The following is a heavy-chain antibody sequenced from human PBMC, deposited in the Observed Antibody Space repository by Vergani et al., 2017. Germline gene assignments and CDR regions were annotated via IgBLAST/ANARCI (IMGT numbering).Heavy chain of an antibody. V-gene: IGHV4-38-2*01. CDR3: ASGKYYSDSTSHFRGRYFDV. CDR1: GCSISSGYY. D-gene: IGHD3-16*01. Sequence: QVQLQESGPGLVKPSETLSLTCAVSGCSISSGYYWGWIRQPPGKGLEWIGSIYNSGNGDSSSSLKSRVTISADTSKNQFSLRLTSVTAADTAVYYCASGKYYSDSTSHFRGRYFDVWGRGTLVTVPS. CDR2: IYNSGNG. J-gene: IGHJ2*01.